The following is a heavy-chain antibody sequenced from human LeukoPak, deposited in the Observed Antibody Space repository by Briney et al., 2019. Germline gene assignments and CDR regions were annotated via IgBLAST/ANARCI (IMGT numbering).Heavy chain of an antibody. CDR1: GFTFSSYS. Sequence: GGSLRLSCAASGFTFSSYSMSWVRQAPGKGLEWVSYISSSSSTIYYADSVKGRFTISRDNAKNSLYLQMNSLRAEDAAVYYCARSVRAARQGYWGQGSLVTVSS. CDR2: ISSSSSTI. D-gene: IGHD6-6*01. J-gene: IGHJ4*02. V-gene: IGHV3-48*01. CDR3: ARSVRAARQGY.